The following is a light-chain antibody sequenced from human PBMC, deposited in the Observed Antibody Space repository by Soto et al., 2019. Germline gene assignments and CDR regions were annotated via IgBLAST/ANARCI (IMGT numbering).Light chain of an antibody. CDR3: HQYGISPPT. V-gene: IGKV3-20*01. CDR1: QSVSGSD. CDR2: GVS. J-gene: IGKJ1*01. Sequence: EVVLTQSPGTLSLSPGERATLSCRASQSVSGSDLAWYQQQPGQAPRLLISGVSNRATGTPDRFSGSGSGTDFTLTISSLEPEDFAVFYCHQYGISPPTFGPGTKVEI.